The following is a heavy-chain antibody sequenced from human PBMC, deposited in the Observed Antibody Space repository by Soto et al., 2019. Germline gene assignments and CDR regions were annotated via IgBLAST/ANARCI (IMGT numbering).Heavy chain of an antibody. Sequence: ASVKVSCKASGGTFSSYAISWVRQAPGQGLEWMGGIIPIFGTANYAQKFQGRVTITADESTSTAYMELSSLRSEDTAVYYCARETYYYDSSGYYSHRWVFDYWGQGTLVTVSS. CDR1: GGTFSSYA. V-gene: IGHV1-69*13. J-gene: IGHJ4*02. CDR2: IIPIFGTA. CDR3: ARETYYYDSSGYYSHRWVFDY. D-gene: IGHD3-22*01.